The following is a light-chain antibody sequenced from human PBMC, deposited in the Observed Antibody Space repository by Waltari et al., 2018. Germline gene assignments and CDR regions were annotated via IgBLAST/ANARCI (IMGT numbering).Light chain of an antibody. CDR3: SSYTTSSAPGV. CDR2: EVS. Sequence: QSALTQPASVSDSPGQSITISCSGTDSDVGAYDLGSWYQQHPGKAPHLIIYEVSNRPSGISNRFSASKSGNTASLTISGLQAEDEADYYCSSYTTSSAPGVFGTGTRVTVL. J-gene: IGLJ1*01. V-gene: IGLV2-14*01. CDR1: DSDVGAYDL.